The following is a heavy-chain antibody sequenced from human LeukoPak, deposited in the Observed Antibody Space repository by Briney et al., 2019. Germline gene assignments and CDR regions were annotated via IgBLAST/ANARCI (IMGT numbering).Heavy chain of an antibody. Sequence: SSETLSLTCTLSGYSISSGYYWVWIRQPPGKGLDRIGNIYHSGSTYYNPSLKSRVTISVDTSKNHVSLQLNSVTPDDTAVYYCAREFCSGGICSPNAPFDSWGQGTLVAVSS. CDR2: IYHSGST. CDR1: GYSISSGYY. J-gene: IGHJ5*01. CDR3: AREFCSGGICSPNAPFDS. V-gene: IGHV4-38-2*02. D-gene: IGHD2-15*01.